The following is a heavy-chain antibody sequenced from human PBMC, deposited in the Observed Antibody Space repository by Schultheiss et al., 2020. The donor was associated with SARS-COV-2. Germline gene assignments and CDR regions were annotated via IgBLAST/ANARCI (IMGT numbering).Heavy chain of an antibody. Sequence: SETLSLTCAVSGGSISSGGYSWSWIRQPPGKGLEWIGYIYYSGSTNYNPSLKSRVTMSVDTSKNQFSLKLSSVTAADTAVYYCARVRVATRDWYFDLWGRGTLVTVSS. CDR2: IYYSGST. D-gene: IGHD2-15*01. V-gene: IGHV4-61*08. CDR3: ARVRVATRDWYFDL. CDR1: GGSISSGGYS. J-gene: IGHJ2*01.